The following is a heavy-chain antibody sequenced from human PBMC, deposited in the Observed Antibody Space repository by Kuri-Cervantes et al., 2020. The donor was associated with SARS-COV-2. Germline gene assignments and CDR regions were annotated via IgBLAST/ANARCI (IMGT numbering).Heavy chain of an antibody. D-gene: IGHD3-10*01. V-gene: IGHV5-51*01. Sequence: KVSCKGSGYSFTSYWIGWVRQMPGKGLEWMGIIYPGDSDTRYSPSFQGQVTISADKSIFTAYLQWSSLKASDTAMYYCALTGSITMVRRARPGYYYGMDVWGQGTTVTVSS. CDR3: ALTGSITMVRRARPGYYYGMDV. J-gene: IGHJ6*02. CDR1: GYSFTSYW. CDR2: IYPGDSDT.